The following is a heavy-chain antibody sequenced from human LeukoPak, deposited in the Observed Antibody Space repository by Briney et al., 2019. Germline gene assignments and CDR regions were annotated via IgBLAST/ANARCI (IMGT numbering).Heavy chain of an antibody. V-gene: IGHV3-21*01. D-gene: IGHD1-26*01. J-gene: IGHJ3*02. CDR2: ISSSSNYI. Sequence: GGSLRLSCAASGFTFSTYNMNWVRQAPGKGLEWVSSISSSSNYIYYAGSVKGRFTISRDNAKNSLYLQMNSLRVEDTDVYYCARDVGASAPDAFDIWGQGTMVTVSS. CDR1: GFTFSTYN. CDR3: ARDVGASAPDAFDI.